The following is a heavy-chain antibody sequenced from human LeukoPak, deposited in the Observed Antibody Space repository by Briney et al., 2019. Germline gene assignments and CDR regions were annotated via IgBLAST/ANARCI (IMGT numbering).Heavy chain of an antibody. CDR2: IKQDGSEI. Sequence: PGGSLRLSCAASGFTFSSYWMSWVRQAPGRGPEWVANIKQDGSEIYYVDSVKGRFTISRDNAKNSLYLQMNSLRAKDTAVYYCARDMTVGATILDYWGQGTLVTVSS. V-gene: IGHV3-7*05. J-gene: IGHJ4*02. CDR3: ARDMTVGATILDY. D-gene: IGHD1-26*01. CDR1: GFTFSSYW.